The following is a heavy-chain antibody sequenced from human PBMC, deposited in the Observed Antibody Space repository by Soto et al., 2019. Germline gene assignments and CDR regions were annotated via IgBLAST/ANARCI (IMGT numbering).Heavy chain of an antibody. CDR1: GFTFSSYC. CDR2: MWNDGSNK. Sequence: GGSLRLSCAASGFTFSSYCMHWVRQAPGKGLEWVAFMWNDGSNKNFADSVEGRFTISRDNSKNTLYLQMNSLRAEDTAVYYCARVRWSVYAFDIWGQGTMVTVSS. D-gene: IGHD3-3*01. CDR3: ARVRWSVYAFDI. J-gene: IGHJ3*02. V-gene: IGHV3-33*01.